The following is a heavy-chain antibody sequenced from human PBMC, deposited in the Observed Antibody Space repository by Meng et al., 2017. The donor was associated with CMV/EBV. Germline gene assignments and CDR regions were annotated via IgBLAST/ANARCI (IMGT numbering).Heavy chain of an antibody. V-gene: IGHV4-39*01. CDR1: GGSISSSSYY. Sequence: SETLSLTCTVSGGSISSSSYYWGWIRQPPGKGLEWIGSIYYSGSTYYNPSLKSRVIISVDTSKNQFSLKVRSVTAADTAVYYCARASVNIGYCSSTSCYLYYYYGMDVWGQGTTVTVSS. CDR3: ARASVNIGYCSSTSCYLYYYYGMDV. J-gene: IGHJ6*02. CDR2: IYYSGST. D-gene: IGHD2-2*01.